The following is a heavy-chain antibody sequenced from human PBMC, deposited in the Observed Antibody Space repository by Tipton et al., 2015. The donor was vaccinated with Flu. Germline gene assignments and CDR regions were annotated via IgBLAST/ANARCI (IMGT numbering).Heavy chain of an antibody. CDR2: IYYSGST. D-gene: IGHD1-26*01. Sequence: TLSLTCTVSGGSISSYYWNWIRQPPGKGLEWIGYIYYSGSTNYNPSLKSRVTISVDTSKNQFSLKLSSVTAADTAVYYCARYGTYDGSRYFQHWGQGTLVTVSS. CDR3: ARYGTYDGSRYFQH. CDR1: GGSISSYY. V-gene: IGHV4-59*07. J-gene: IGHJ1*01.